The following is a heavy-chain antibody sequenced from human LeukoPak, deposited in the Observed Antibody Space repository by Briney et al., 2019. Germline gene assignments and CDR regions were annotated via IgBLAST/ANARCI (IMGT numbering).Heavy chain of an antibody. V-gene: IGHV3-49*03. D-gene: IGHD6-13*01. CDR3: TRGGSSWVYYFDY. Sequence: GGSLRLSCTASGFTFGDYAMSWFRQAPGKGLEWVGFIRSKAYGGTTEYAASVKGRFTISRDDSKSIAYLQMNSLKTEDTAVYYCTRGGSSWVYYFDYWSQGALVTVSS. J-gene: IGHJ4*02. CDR1: GFTFGDYA. CDR2: IRSKAYGGTT.